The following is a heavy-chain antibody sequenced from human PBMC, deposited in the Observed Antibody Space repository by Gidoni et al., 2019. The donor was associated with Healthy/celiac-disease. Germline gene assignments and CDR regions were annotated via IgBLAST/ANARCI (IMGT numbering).Heavy chain of an antibody. J-gene: IGHJ3*02. CDR3: AKDEQQKQQLEGAFNI. V-gene: IGHV3-30*18. D-gene: IGHD6-13*01. Sequence: QVQLVESGGGVVQPGGSLRLSCAASGFTFSSYSMHWVRQAPGKELECVAVISYDGSNKYYADSVKGRFTISRDNSKNTLYLQMNSLRAEDTAVYYCAKDEQQKQQLEGAFNIWDQGTMVTVSS. CDR1: GFTFSSYS. CDR2: ISYDGSNK.